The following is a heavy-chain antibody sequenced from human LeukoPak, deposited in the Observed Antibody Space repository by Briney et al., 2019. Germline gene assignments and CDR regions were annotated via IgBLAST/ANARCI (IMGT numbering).Heavy chain of an antibody. Sequence: KLGESLKISCKGSGYSFTSYWIGWVRQMPGKGLEWMGIIYPGDSDTRCSPSFQGQVTISADKSISTAYLQWSSLKASDTAMYYCARGYGSGASCYRRGCYFDYWGQGTLVTVSS. CDR3: ARGYGSGASCYRRGCYFDY. V-gene: IGHV5-51*01. D-gene: IGHD2-2*02. CDR2: IYPGDSDT. CDR1: GYSFTSYW. J-gene: IGHJ4*02.